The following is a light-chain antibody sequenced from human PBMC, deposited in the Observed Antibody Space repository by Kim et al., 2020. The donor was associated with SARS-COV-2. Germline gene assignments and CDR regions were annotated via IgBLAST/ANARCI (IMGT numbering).Light chain of an antibody. CDR1: QSISSH. CDR2: AAS. Sequence: SLGDRVTITCRASQSISSHLNWYQQKPGEAPKLLIYAASSLQSGVPSRFSGSGSGTDFTLTISSLQPEDFATYFCQQGYSSPQITFGQGTRLEIK. J-gene: IGKJ5*01. V-gene: IGKV1-39*01. CDR3: QQGYSSPQIT.